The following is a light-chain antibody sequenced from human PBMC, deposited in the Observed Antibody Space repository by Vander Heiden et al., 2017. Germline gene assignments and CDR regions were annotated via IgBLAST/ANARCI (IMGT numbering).Light chain of an antibody. CDR1: RSNIGNNP. CDR2: GNT. Sequence: QSVLTQSSSASGTPGQRVTISCSGSRSNIGNNPVNWYQQLPGTAPKLLIYGNTQRPSGVPARFSGSKSGTSASLAISGLQSEDEADYYCAAWDDSLSVYVFGTGTKVTLL. CDR3: AAWDDSLSVYV. V-gene: IGLV1-44*01. J-gene: IGLJ1*01.